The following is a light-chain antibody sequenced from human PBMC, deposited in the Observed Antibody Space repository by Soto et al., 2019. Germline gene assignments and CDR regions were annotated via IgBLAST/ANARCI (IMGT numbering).Light chain of an antibody. J-gene: IGKJ2*01. Sequence: EIVMTQSPATLSVSPGERATLSCRASQSVSMNLAWYQQKPGQAPRLLIYAASTRATGIPARFSGSGSGTEFTLTISSLQSEDFAIYYCQQYENWPPMYTFGQGTKLVIK. CDR3: QQYENWPPMYT. CDR2: AAS. V-gene: IGKV3-15*01. CDR1: QSVSMN.